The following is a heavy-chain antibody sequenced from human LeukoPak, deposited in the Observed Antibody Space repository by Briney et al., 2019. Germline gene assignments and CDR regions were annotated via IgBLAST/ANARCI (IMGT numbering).Heavy chain of an antibody. CDR2: IYRSGAT. CDR3: ARDLGMAGIAPVDY. D-gene: IGHD6-19*01. J-gene: IGHJ4*02. CDR1: GYSISSGYY. V-gene: IGHV4-38-2*02. Sequence: SETLSLTCTVSGYSISSGYYWGWIRQSPEKGLEWIGSIYRSGATYYNPSLKSRVTISVDTSKNQFSLKVTSVTAADTAVYYCARDLGMAGIAPVDYWGQGTLVTVSS.